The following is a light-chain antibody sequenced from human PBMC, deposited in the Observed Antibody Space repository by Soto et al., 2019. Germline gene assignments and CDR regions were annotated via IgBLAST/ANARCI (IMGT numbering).Light chain of an antibody. V-gene: IGKV1-39*01. CDR1: QSISSY. J-gene: IGKJ1*01. CDR2: AAS. Sequence: IQVTQSPSSLSASVGDIVTITCLASQSISSYLNCYQQKPGKAPKLLIYAASTLQSGVPSRFSGSGSGTDFTLTISCLQSEDFATYYCQQYYSYPRGTFGQGTKVDTK. CDR3: QQYYSYPRGT.